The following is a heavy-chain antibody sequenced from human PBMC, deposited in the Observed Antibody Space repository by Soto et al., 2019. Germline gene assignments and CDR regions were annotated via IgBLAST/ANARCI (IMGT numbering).Heavy chain of an antibody. J-gene: IGHJ4*02. Sequence: PSETLSLTCTVSGGSVNSDSYYWTWIRQPPGKGLEWIGYIYHSGSTYYNPSLKSRVTISVDRSKNQFSLKLSSVTAADTAVYYCARGMTTVTTLDYWGQGTLVTVSS. D-gene: IGHD4-4*01. CDR3: ARGMTTVTTLDY. CDR2: IYHSGST. CDR1: GGSVNSDSYY. V-gene: IGHV4-30-2*01.